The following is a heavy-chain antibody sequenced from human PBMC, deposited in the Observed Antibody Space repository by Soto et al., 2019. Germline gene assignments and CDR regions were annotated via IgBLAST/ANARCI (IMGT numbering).Heavy chain of an antibody. CDR3: TRDASRDSSARGWFDP. CDR2: ISSNSAYI. CDR1: GFTFLSFT. Sequence: VVSLRLCCAASGFTFLSFTMNWVRQAPGKGLEWVSTISSNSAYIYYTDALRGRFTISRDNAKNSLHLQMNSLRAEDTAVYYCTRDASRDSSARGWFDPWGPGTLVTVSS. D-gene: IGHD6-13*01. J-gene: IGHJ5*02. V-gene: IGHV3-21*01.